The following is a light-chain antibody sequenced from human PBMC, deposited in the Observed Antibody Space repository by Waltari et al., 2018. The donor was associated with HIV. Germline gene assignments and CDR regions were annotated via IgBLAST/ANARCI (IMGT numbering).Light chain of an antibody. CDR2: GTY. Sequence: DIQMTQSPSSLSASVWDRVTMTCRTKQSITAYLSEYQQKAGKAHKLMIYGTYHLQGGLPSRFSGSGSGTDFPLTISSLQPEDFATYYCQHNYITPFTFGPGTKVHIK. J-gene: IGKJ3*01. CDR1: QSITAY. V-gene: IGKV1-39*01. CDR3: QHNYITPFT.